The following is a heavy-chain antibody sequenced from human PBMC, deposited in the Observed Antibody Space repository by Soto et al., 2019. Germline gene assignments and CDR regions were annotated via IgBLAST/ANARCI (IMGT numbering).Heavy chain of an antibody. CDR1: GFTFSSYA. D-gene: IGHD6-19*01. V-gene: IGHV3-23*01. Sequence: EVQLLESGGGLVQPGGSLRLSCAASGFTFSSYAMSWVLQAPGKGLEWVSAISGSGGSTYYGDSVKGRFTIYRDNSKNTLYLQMNRLRAEDTAVYYCAKAFWGAVAGTWNYWGQGTLVTVSS. CDR3: AKAFWGAVAGTWNY. J-gene: IGHJ4*02. CDR2: ISGSGGST.